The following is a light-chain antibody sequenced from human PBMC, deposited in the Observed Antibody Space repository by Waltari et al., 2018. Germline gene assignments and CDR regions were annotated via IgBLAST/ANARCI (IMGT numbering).Light chain of an antibody. CDR3: HQYNRWPRT. J-gene: IGKJ1*01. CDR1: QRVINN. CDR2: GAS. Sequence: EIVMTHSPATLSVSPGERATLSCRASQRVINNLAWYQHKPGQTPRLPIYGASIRATGIRARFSGSGLGTEFTLTISSLQSEDFAVYYCHQYNRWPRTFGQGTKVEIK. V-gene: IGKV3D-15*01.